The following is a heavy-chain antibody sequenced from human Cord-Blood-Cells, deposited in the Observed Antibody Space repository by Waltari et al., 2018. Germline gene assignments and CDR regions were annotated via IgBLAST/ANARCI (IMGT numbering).Heavy chain of an antibody. CDR2: ISAYNGNT. J-gene: IGHJ4*02. D-gene: IGHD2-2*02. CDR1: GYTFTSYG. Sequence: QVQLVQSGAEVKKPGASVKVSCKASGYTFTSYGISWVRQAPGQGLEWMGWISAYNGNTNYAQKLQGRVTMTTATSTGRAYMELRSLRSDDTAVYYCARVSSREDIVVVPAAIMPFDYWGQGTLVTVSS. V-gene: IGHV1-18*01. CDR3: ARVSSREDIVVVPAAIMPFDY.